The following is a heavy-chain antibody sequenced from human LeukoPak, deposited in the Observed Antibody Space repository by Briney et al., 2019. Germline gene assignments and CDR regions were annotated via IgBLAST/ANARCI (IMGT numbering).Heavy chain of an antibody. V-gene: IGHV3-30*18. CDR2: ISYDGSNK. CDR1: GFTFSSYG. CDR3: AKGKDFDY. J-gene: IGHJ4*02. Sequence: PGGSLRLSCAASGFTFSSYGMHWVRQAPGKGLEWVAVISYDGSNKYYADSVKGRFTISRDNSKNTLYLQMNSLRAEDTAVYYCAKGKDFDYWGQGTLVTASS.